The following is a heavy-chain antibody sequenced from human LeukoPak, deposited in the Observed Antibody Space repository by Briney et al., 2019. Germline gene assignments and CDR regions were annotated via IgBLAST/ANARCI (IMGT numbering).Heavy chain of an antibody. CDR2: IWYDGSNK. V-gene: IGHV3-33*01. J-gene: IGHJ4*02. D-gene: IGHD6-19*01. CDR3: ARDRGSSGWYADY. CDR1: GFTFSSYG. Sequence: PGRSLRLSCAASGFTFSSYGMHWVRQAPGKGLEWVAVIWYDGSNKYYADSVKGRFTTSRDNSKNTLYLQMNSLRAEDTAVYYCARDRGSSGWYADYWGQGTLVTVSS.